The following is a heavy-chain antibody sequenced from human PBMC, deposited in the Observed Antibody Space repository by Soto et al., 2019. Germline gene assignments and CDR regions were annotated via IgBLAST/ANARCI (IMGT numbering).Heavy chain of an antibody. Sequence: PSETLSLTCSIYSGSFSGYYWSWIRQPPGKGLEWIGEISQSGNTNYSPSLKSRVSISIYTSKKQFSLNLASVSAADTAVYYCARAPKVSGSSQTRPDFWGQGTLVTVSS. J-gene: IGHJ4*02. CDR2: ISQSGNT. CDR3: ARAPKVSGSSQTRPDF. D-gene: IGHD6-6*01. CDR1: SGSFSGYY. V-gene: IGHV4-34*01.